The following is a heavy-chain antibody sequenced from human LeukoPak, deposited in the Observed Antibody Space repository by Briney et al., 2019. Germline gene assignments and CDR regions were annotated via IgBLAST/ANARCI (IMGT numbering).Heavy chain of an antibody. CDR1: GFTFSSYE. V-gene: IGHV3-48*03. CDR3: ARALEHGYVGAFDL. D-gene: IGHD1/OR15-1a*01. CDR2: ISSSGSTI. Sequence: GGSLRLSCAASGFTFSSYEMNWVRQAPGKGLEWVSYISSSGSTIYYADSVKGRFTISRDNAKNSLYLQMNSLRAEDTAVYYCARALEHGYVGAFDLWGQGTMVTVSS. J-gene: IGHJ3*01.